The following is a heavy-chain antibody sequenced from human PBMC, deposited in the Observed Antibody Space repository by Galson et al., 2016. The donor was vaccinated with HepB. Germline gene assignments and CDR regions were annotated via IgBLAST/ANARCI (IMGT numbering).Heavy chain of an antibody. V-gene: IGHV2-5*02. CDR3: ARRLGSCRGRTCTYSFDS. Sequence: PALVKPTQTFTLTCALSGFSLNTAGMGVGWIRQPPGKALEWLALIYWDDDKRYSPSLMGRLTVTKDTSGNQVVLKMTYVDPLDTATYFCARRLGSCRGRTCTYSFDSWGQGTLVTVSS. J-gene: IGHJ4*02. CDR1: GFSLNTAGMG. D-gene: IGHD1-14*01. CDR2: IYWDDDK.